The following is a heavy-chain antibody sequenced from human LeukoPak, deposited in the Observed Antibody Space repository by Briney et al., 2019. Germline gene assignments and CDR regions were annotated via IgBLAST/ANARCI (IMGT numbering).Heavy chain of an antibody. CDR3: ARDTNGYSYGYCFGY. V-gene: IGHV3-30-3*01. CDR2: ISYDGSNK. Sequence: GGSLRLSCAASGFTFSSYAMHWVRQAPGKGLEWVAVISYDGSNKYHADSVKGRFTISRDNSKNTLYLQMNSLRAEDTAVYYCARDTNGYSYGYCFGYWGQGTLVTVSS. J-gene: IGHJ4*02. D-gene: IGHD5-18*01. CDR1: GFTFSSYA.